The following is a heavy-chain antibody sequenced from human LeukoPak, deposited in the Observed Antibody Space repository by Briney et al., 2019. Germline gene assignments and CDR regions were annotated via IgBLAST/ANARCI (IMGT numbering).Heavy chain of an antibody. CDR1: GFTFSSYG. CDR2: IRYDGSNK. D-gene: IGHD2-2*01. Sequence: GGSLRLSCAASGFTFSSYGMHWVRQAPGKGLEWVAFIRYDGSNKYYADSVKGRFTISRDNSKNTQYLQMNSLRAEDTAVYYCAKEIVPAAMMFDYWGQGTLVTVSS. J-gene: IGHJ4*02. V-gene: IGHV3-30*02. CDR3: AKEIVPAAMMFDY.